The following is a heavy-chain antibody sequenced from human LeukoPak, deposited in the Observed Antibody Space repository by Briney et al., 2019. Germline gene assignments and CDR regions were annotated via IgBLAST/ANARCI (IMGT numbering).Heavy chain of an antibody. CDR3: AKDSGRIQLWLEYFDY. Sequence: PGGSLRLSCAASEFPFSDYYMSWIRQAPGKGLEWASAISGSGGSTYYADSVKGRFTISRDNSKNTLYLQMNSLRAEDTAVYYCAKDSGRIQLWLEYFDYWGQGTLVTVSS. D-gene: IGHD5-18*01. CDR2: ISGSGGST. CDR1: EFPFSDYY. V-gene: IGHV3-23*01. J-gene: IGHJ4*02.